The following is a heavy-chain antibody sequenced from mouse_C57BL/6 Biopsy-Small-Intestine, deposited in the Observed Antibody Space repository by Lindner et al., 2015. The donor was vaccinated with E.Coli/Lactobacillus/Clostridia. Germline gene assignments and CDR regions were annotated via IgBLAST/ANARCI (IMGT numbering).Heavy chain of an antibody. Sequence: LQESGAELVRPGASVKMSCKASGYTFTGYNMHWVKQTPRQGLEWIGAIYPGNGDTSYNQKFKGKATLTVDKSSSTAYLQLSSLTSEDSAVYFCASWDYGTRGYAVDYWGQGTSVTVSS. J-gene: IGHJ4*01. CDR2: IYPGNGDT. CDR3: ASWDYGTRGYAVDY. CDR1: GYTFTGYN. V-gene: IGHV1-12*01. D-gene: IGHD1-1*01.